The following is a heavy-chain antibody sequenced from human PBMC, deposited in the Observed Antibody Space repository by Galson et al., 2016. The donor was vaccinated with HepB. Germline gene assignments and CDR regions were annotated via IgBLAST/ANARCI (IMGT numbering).Heavy chain of an antibody. J-gene: IGHJ6*04. CDR3: VQGSTAPAV. CDR1: GFTFRNYG. D-gene: IGHD2-2*01. Sequence: SLRLSCAASGFTFRNYGMTWVRQAPGKGLEVVSSISRSGDSTDYADSVKGRFTISGDNSKNTLSLQMNSLTADDTAIYYCVQGSTAPAVWGKGTTVTVSS. CDR2: ISRSGDST. V-gene: IGHV3-23*01.